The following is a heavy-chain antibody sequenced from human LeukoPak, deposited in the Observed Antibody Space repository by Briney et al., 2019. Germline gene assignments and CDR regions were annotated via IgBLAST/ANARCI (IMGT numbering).Heavy chain of an antibody. CDR3: AKDHYDFWSGYYIHFDY. CDR1: GFTFSSYA. Sequence: GGSPRLSCAASGFTFSSYAMSWARQAPGKGLEWVSAISGSGGSTYYADSVKGRFTISRDNSKSTLYLQMNSLRAEDTAVYYCAKDHYDFWSGYYIHFDYWGQGTLVTVSS. V-gene: IGHV3-23*01. J-gene: IGHJ4*02. CDR2: ISGSGGST. D-gene: IGHD3-3*01.